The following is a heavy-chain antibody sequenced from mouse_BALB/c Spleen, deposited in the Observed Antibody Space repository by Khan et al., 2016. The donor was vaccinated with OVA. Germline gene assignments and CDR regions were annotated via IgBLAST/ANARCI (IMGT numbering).Heavy chain of an antibody. CDR2: IWAGGST. CDR3: ARSKYLARY. Sequence: QVQLKELGPGLVAPSQSLSITCTVYGYSLTRYGVHWVRQPPGKGLEWLGLIWAGGSTNYNWALMSRLSISIDNSKCLVFLIMNSLQTDDTALYYCARSKYLARYWGQGTTLTVSS. V-gene: IGHV2-9*02. D-gene: IGHD3-3*01. CDR1: GYSLTRYG. J-gene: IGHJ2*01.